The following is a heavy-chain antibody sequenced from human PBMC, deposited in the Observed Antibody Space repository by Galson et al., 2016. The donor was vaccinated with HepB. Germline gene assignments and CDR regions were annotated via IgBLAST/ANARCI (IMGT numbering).Heavy chain of an antibody. CDR3: ARGYTGSFYEYGMDV. D-gene: IGHD1-26*01. Sequence: ETLSLTCTVSDGSITSSKTYYWSWIRQAPGRGLEWIGSIYYSGSAFYSPSLKSGVTISLDMSNNQFSLKLTSATAADTAVYFCARGYTGSFYEYGMDVWGQGTTVTVSS. J-gene: IGHJ6*02. CDR1: DGSITSSKTYY. CDR2: IYYSGSA. V-gene: IGHV4-39*07.